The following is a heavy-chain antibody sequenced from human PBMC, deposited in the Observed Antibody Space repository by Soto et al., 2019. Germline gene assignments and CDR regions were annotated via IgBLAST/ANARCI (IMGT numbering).Heavy chain of an antibody. V-gene: IGHV4-34*01. CDR2: ITHRGST. CDR3: ARGTQQLAREPQPLDP. J-gene: IGHJ5*02. CDR1: GGSFTSYY. D-gene: IGHD6-13*01. Sequence: PSETLSLTCAVSGGSFTSYYWTWIRQPPEKGLEWIGEITHRGSTNYNPSLKSRVTMSVDTSKNQFSLKLTSVTAADTAVYFCARGTQQLAREPQPLDPWGPGTLLTVSS.